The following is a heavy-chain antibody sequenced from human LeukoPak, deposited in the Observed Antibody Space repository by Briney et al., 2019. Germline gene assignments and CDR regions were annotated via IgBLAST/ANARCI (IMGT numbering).Heavy chain of an antibody. J-gene: IGHJ4*02. CDR1: GFTFSSYG. CDR2: IRYDGSNK. V-gene: IGHV3-30*02. D-gene: IGHD3-3*01. Sequence: PGGSLRLSCAASGFTFSSYGMHWVRQAPGKGLEWVAFIRYDGSNKYYADSVKGRFTISRDNSKNTLYLQMNSLRAEDTAVYYCAKKASYDFWSGYYSYYWGKGTLVTVSS. CDR3: AKKASYDFWSGYYSYY.